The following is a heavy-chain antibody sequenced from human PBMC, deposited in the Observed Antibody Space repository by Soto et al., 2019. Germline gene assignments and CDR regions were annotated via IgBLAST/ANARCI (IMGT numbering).Heavy chain of an antibody. CDR1: GYTFTSYD. Sequence: ASVKVSCKASGYTFTSYDINWVRQATGQGLEWMGWMNPNSGNTGYAQKFQGRVTMTRNTSISTAYMELSSLRSEDTAVYYCARGRWNRWNDYVWGSYRNYNWFDPWGQGTMVSVSS. CDR3: ARGRWNRWNDYVWGSYRNYNWFDP. D-gene: IGHD3-16*02. CDR2: MNPNSGNT. J-gene: IGHJ5*02. V-gene: IGHV1-8*01.